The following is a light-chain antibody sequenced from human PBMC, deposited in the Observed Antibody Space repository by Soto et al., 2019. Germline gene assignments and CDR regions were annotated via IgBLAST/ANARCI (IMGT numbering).Light chain of an antibody. CDR3: QQYNSYSGT. Sequence: DIQMTQSPASLSAYIGDRVTITCRASQSISSWLAWYQQKPGKAPKLLIYDASSLESGVPSRFSGSGSGTEFTLTISSLQPDDFATYYCQQYNSYSGTFGQGTMV. CDR1: QSISSW. V-gene: IGKV1-5*01. J-gene: IGKJ1*01. CDR2: DAS.